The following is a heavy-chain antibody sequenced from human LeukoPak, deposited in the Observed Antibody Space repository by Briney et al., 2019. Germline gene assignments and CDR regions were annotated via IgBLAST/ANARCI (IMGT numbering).Heavy chain of an antibody. V-gene: IGHV3-21*01. CDR2: ISSSSSYI. CDR3: ARDAAHQLWGVDSYMDV. J-gene: IGHJ6*03. D-gene: IGHD3-16*01. Sequence: GGSLRLSCAASGFTFSSYSMNWVHQAPGKGLQWVSSISSSSSYIYYADSVKGRFTISRDNAKNSLYLQMNSLRAEDTAVYYCARDAAHQLWGVDSYMDVWGKGTTVTVSS. CDR1: GFTFSSYS.